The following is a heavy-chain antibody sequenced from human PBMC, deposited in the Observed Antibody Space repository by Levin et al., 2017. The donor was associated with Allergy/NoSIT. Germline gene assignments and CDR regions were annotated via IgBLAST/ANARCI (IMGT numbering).Heavy chain of an antibody. V-gene: IGHV4-31*03. CDR1: GDSISRGNYY. J-gene: IGHJ6*02. CDR3: SRDVCAWFGECYGPDV. CDR2: VPHSGSV. Sequence: SETLSLTCTVSGDSISRGNYYWTWIRQLPGKGLEWIGFVPHSGSVSYNPSLKSRLTLSLDTSKNHFSLKLASVTVADTAVYYCSRDVCAWFGECYGPDVWGQGTTVIVSS. D-gene: IGHD3-10*01.